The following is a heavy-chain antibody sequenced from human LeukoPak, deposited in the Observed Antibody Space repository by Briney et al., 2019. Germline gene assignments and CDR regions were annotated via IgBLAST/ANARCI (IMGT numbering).Heavy chain of an antibody. CDR2: IIPIFGTA. V-gene: IGHV1-69*05. CDR3: ARGGSIAVAVY. D-gene: IGHD6-19*01. J-gene: IGHJ4*02. CDR1: GGTFISYA. Sequence: ASVKVSCTASGGTFISYAISWVRQAPGQGLEWMGGIIPIFGTANYAQKLQGRVTMTTDTSTSTAYMELRSLRSDDTAVYYCARGGSIAVAVYWGQGTLVTVSS.